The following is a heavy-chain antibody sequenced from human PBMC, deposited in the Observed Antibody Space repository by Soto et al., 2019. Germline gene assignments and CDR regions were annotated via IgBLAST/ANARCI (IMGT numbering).Heavy chain of an antibody. D-gene: IGHD4-4*01. CDR1: GFTFSSYG. J-gene: IGHJ4*02. V-gene: IGHV3-33*01. CDR3: ARGDSIYSNYGYFDY. Sequence: GGSLRLACAASGFTFSSYGMHWVRQAPGKGLEWVAVIWYDGSNKYYADSVKGRFTISRDNSKNTLYLQMNSLRAEDTAVYYCARGDSIYSNYGYFDYWGQGTLVTVSS. CDR2: IWYDGSNK.